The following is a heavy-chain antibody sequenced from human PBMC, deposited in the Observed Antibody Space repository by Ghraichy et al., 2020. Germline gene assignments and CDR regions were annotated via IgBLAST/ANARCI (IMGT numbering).Heavy chain of an antibody. D-gene: IGHD6-19*01. V-gene: IGHV3-15*01. Sequence: GESLNISCAASGFTFSNAWMSWVRQAPGKGLEWVGRIKSKTDGGTTDYAAPVKGRFTISRDDSKNTLYLQMNSLKTEDTAVYYCTTAAQTSSGWYVWYFDYWGQGTLVTVSS. CDR1: GFTFSNAW. CDR2: IKSKTDGGTT. CDR3: TTAAQTSSGWYVWYFDY. J-gene: IGHJ4*02.